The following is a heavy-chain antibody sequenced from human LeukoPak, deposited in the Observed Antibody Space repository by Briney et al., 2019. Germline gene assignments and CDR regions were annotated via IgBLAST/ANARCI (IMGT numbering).Heavy chain of an antibody. V-gene: IGHV4-34*01. CDR3: ARNSRRYYYYYMDV. J-gene: IGHJ6*03. D-gene: IGHD6-13*01. CDR1: GGSFSGYF. Sequence: SGTLSLTCAVYGGSFSGYFWSWIRQPPGKGLEWIGEINHSGSTNYNASLKSRVTISVDTSKNQFSLKLSSVTAADTAVYYCARNSRRYYYYYMDVCGKGTTVTVSS. CDR2: INHSGST.